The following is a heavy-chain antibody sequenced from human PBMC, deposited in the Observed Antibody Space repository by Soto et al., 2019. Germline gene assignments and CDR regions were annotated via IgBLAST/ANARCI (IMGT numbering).Heavy chain of an antibody. CDR3: ARGAAAAAPYYYYYGMDV. V-gene: IGHV6-1*01. Sequence: SQTLSLTCAISGDSVSSNSAAWNWIRQSPSRGLEWLGRTYYRSKWYNDYAVSVKSRITINPDTSKNQFSLQLNSVTPEDTAVYYCARGAAAAAPYYYYYGMDVWGQGTTVTVSS. J-gene: IGHJ6*02. CDR1: GDSVSSNSAA. D-gene: IGHD6-13*01. CDR2: TYYRSKWYN.